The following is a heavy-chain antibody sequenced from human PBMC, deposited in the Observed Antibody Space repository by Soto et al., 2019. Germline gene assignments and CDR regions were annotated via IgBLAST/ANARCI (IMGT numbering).Heavy chain of an antibody. J-gene: IGHJ4*02. D-gene: IGHD5-18*01. CDR1: SGSISSSSYY. V-gene: IGHV4-39*01. CDR2: IYYSGST. Sequence: PSETLSLTCTVSSGSISSSSYYWVLMSQPPGKGLEWIGSIYYSGSTYYNPSLKSRVTISVDTSKNQFSLKLSSVTAADTAVYYCARHLYSYGYFEYWGQGTLVTVSS. CDR3: ARHLYSYGYFEY.